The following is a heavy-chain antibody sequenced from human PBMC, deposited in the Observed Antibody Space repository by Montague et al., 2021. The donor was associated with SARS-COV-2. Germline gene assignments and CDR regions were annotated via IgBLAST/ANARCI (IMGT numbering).Heavy chain of an antibody. D-gene: IGHD3-22*01. CDR1: GGSFSGYY. V-gene: IGHV4-34*01. Sequence: SETLSLTCAVYGGSFSGYYWSWIRQPPGKGLEWIGEINHSGSTNYNPSLKSRVTISVDTSKNQFSLKLSSVTAADTAVYYCARCRSGYYASSGFHIWGQGTLVTVSS. J-gene: IGHJ4*02. CDR3: ARCRSGYYASSGFHI. CDR2: INHSGST.